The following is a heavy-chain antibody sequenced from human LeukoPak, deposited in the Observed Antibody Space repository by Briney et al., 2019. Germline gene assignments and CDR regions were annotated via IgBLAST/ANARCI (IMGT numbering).Heavy chain of an antibody. Sequence: GGSLRLSCAASGFTFSDCYMSWIRQAPGKGLEWVSYISSSGSTIYYADSVKGRFTISRDNAKNSLYLQMNSLRAEDTAVYYCARARVKQWIFSDAFDIWGQGTMVTVSS. D-gene: IGHD6-19*01. CDR2: ISSSGSTI. CDR1: GFTFSDCY. J-gene: IGHJ3*02. V-gene: IGHV3-11*04. CDR3: ARARVKQWIFSDAFDI.